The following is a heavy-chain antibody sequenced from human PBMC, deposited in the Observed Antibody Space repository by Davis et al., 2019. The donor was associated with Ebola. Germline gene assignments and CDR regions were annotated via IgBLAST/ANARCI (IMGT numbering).Heavy chain of an antibody. CDR2: IRNKNDGDVT. CDR3: TRGAPYFMDV. CDR1: KFTSSSYW. D-gene: IGHD2/OR15-2a*01. Sequence: PGGSLRLSCAASKFTSSSYWMSWVRQAPGKGLEWVGRIRNKNDGDVTSYGASVEGRFTISRDDSKNTAYLQVNSLKTEDTAVYYCTRGAPYFMDVWGQGTTVTVSS. J-gene: IGHJ6*02. V-gene: IGHV3-73*01.